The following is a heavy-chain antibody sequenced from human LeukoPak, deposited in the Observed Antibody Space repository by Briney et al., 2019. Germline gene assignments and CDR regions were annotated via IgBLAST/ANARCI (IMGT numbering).Heavy chain of an antibody. Sequence: GASVKVSCKASGYTFTSYYMHWVRQAPGQGLEWMGIINPSGGSTSYAQKFQGRVTMTRDTSTSTVYMELSSLRSEDTAVYYCARAFPPRGYSYDVIDYRGQGTLVTVSS. CDR1: GYTFTSYY. CDR3: ARAFPPRGYSYDVIDY. V-gene: IGHV1-46*01. J-gene: IGHJ4*02. CDR2: INPSGGST. D-gene: IGHD5-18*01.